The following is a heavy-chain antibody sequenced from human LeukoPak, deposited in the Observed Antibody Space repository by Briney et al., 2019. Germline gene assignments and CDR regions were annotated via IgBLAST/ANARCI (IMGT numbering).Heavy chain of an antibody. CDR3: ARGGDSSSWGYYYYYMDV. Sequence: ASVKVSCKASGYTFTGYYMHWVRQAPGQGLEWMGWINPNSGGTNYAQKFQGRVTMTRDTSISTAYMELSRLRSEDTAVYYCARGGDSSSWGYYYYYMDVWGKGTTVTVSS. CDR2: INPNSGGT. D-gene: IGHD6-6*01. V-gene: IGHV1-2*02. J-gene: IGHJ6*03. CDR1: GYTFTGYY.